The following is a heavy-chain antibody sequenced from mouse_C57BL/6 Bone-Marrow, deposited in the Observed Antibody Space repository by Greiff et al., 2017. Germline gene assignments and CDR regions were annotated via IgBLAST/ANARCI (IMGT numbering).Heavy chain of an antibody. D-gene: IGHD1-2*01. Sequence: EVQRVESGGGLVKPGGSLKLSCAASGFTFSSYAMSWVRQTPEKRLEWVATISAGGSYIYYPDNVKGRFTISRDNAKNNLYLQMSHLKSEDTAMYYCARYITFFWGTGTTVTVSS. CDR2: ISAGGSYI. J-gene: IGHJ1*03. CDR3: ARYITFF. V-gene: IGHV5-4*01. CDR1: GFTFSSYA.